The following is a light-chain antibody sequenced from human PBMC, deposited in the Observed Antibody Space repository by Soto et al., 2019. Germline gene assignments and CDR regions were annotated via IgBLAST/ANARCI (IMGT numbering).Light chain of an antibody. CDR3: QQYHSPPWT. J-gene: IGKJ1*01. CDR1: QXVLYXSNNKQF. V-gene: IGKV4-1*01. Sequence: DIVMTQSPDSLAVSLGEKATVNCKXSQXVLYXSNNKQFLAWYQQKPGQPPKLLIYWASTRYSGVPDRFIGSGSGTDFTLTINSLRAEDVAVYYCQQYHSPPWTFGQGTKVDIK. CDR2: WAS.